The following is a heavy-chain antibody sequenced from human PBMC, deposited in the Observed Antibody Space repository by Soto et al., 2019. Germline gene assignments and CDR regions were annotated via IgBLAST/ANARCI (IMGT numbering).Heavy chain of an antibody. Sequence: QVQLVQSGAEVKKPGSSVKVSCKASGGTFSSYTISWVRQAPGQGLEWMGRIIPILGITNYAQKFQGRVTITADKSTSTAYMELSSLRSEDTAVYYCASPTPQRGSGFPFDYWGQGTLVTVSS. D-gene: IGHD2-15*01. V-gene: IGHV1-69*02. CDR3: ASPTPQRGSGFPFDY. CDR1: GGTFSSYT. J-gene: IGHJ4*02. CDR2: IIPILGIT.